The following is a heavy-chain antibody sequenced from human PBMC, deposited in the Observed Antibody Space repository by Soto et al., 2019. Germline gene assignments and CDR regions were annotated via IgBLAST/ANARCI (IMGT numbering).Heavy chain of an antibody. Sequence: EVQLVESGGGLVQPGGSLRLSCAASGFTVSSNYMSWVRQAPGKGLEWVSVIYSGGSTYYADSVKGRFTISRDNSKNTLYLQMNSLRAEDTAVYYCARDRSPYSNHYYYYLEVWRQGTKVTVSS. V-gene: IGHV3-66*01. CDR1: GFTVSSNY. J-gene: IGHJ6*03. D-gene: IGHD6-13*01. CDR3: ARDRSPYSNHYYYYLEV. CDR2: IYSGGST.